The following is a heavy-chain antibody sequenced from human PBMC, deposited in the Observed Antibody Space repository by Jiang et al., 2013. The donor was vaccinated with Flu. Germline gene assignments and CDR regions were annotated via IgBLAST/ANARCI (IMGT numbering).Heavy chain of an antibody. V-gene: IGHV3-33*01. CDR2: IWYDGSNK. CDR1: GFTFSSYG. D-gene: IGHD3-10*01. CDR3: ARDGIGFGDDFDY. Sequence: SCAASGFTFSSYGMHWVRQAPGKGLEWVAVIWYDGSNKYYADSVKGRFTISRDNSKNTLYLQMNSLRAEDTAVYYCARDGIGFGDDFDYWGQGTLVTVSS. J-gene: IGHJ4*02.